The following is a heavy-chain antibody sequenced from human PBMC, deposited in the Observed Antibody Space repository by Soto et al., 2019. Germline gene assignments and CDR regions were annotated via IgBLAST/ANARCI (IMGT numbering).Heavy chain of an antibody. D-gene: IGHD6-13*01. CDR3: ATRGGSSSWTSRYYYYGMDV. CDR2: IYYSGST. CDR1: GGSISSYY. Sequence: SETLSLTCTVSGGSISSYYWSWIRQPPGKGLEWIGYIYYSGSTNYNPSLKSRVTISVDTSKNQFSLKLSSVTAADTAVYYCATRGGSSSWTSRYYYYGMDVWGQGTTVTVS. V-gene: IGHV4-59*01. J-gene: IGHJ6*02.